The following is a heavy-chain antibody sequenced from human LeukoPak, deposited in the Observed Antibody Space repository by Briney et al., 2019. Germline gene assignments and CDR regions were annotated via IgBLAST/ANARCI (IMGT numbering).Heavy chain of an antibody. CDR1: GGSISSGSYY. Sequence: KSSETLSLTCTVSGGSISSGSYYWSWIRQPAGKGLEWIGRIYTSGSTNYNPSLKSRVTISVDTSKNQFSLKLSSVTAADTAVYYCARGVLTMYYFDYWGQGTLVTVSS. J-gene: IGHJ4*02. CDR3: ARGVLTMYYFDY. D-gene: IGHD3-10*01. V-gene: IGHV4-61*02. CDR2: IYTSGST.